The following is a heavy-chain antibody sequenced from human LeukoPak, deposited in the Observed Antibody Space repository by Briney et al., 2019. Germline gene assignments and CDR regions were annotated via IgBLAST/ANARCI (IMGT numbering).Heavy chain of an antibody. Sequence: LRLSCAASGFTFSSYAMSWIRQPPGKGLEWIGYIYHSGSTYYNPSLKSRVTISVDRSKNQFSLKLSSVTAADTAVYYCARAYYECFDYWGQGTLVTVSS. D-gene: IGHD3-22*01. V-gene: IGHV4-30-2*01. CDR3: ARAYYECFDY. J-gene: IGHJ4*02. CDR2: IYHSGST. CDR1: GFTFSSYA.